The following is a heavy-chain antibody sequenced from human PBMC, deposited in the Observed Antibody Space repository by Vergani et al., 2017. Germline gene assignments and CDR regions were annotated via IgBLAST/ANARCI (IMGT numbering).Heavy chain of an antibody. V-gene: IGHV3-21*01. J-gene: IGHJ4*02. CDR1: GFTFSSYS. Sequence: EVKLVESGGGLVKPGGSLRLSCAASGFTFSSYSTNWVRQAPGKGMEWAPSISRSSSYIYYADSVKGRLTISRDNAKNSLYLQMNSLRAEDTAVYYCARTSRYCSGGSCFDYWGQGTLVTVSS. CDR2: ISRSSSYI. CDR3: ARTSRYCSGGSCFDY. D-gene: IGHD2-15*01.